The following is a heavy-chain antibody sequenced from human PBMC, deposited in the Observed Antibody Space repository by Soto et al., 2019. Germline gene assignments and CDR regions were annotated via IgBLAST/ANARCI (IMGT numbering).Heavy chain of an antibody. J-gene: IGHJ5*02. V-gene: IGHV1-8*01. Sequence: QVQLVQSGAEVKKPGASVKVSCKAFGYTFTSYDINWVRQATGQGLEWMGWMNPNSGNTGYAQKFQGRVTMTRNTSRSTADMDLGSLRSEDTAVYSCAREVGAGRFDPWGQGTLVTVSS. D-gene: IGHD1-26*01. CDR1: GYTFTSYD. CDR3: AREVGAGRFDP. CDR2: MNPNSGNT.